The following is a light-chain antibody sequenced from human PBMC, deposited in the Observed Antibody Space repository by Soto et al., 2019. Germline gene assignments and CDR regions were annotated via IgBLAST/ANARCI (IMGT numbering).Light chain of an antibody. CDR3: QQRSNWPRP. CDR2: DSS. V-gene: IGKV3-11*01. J-gene: IGKJ1*01. Sequence: EIELTQSPATLSLSPGETATLSCRASQNVDKFLAWYQQRPGQPPRLLIFDSSNRATGVPVRFSGSGSGTDFTLTISSLEPEDFAVYYCQQRSNWPRPFGQGTKVDI. CDR1: QNVDKF.